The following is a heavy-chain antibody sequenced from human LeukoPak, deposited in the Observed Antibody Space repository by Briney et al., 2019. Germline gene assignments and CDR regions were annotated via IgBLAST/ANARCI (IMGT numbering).Heavy chain of an antibody. CDR3: ARAADYDFWSGYYFDY. J-gene: IGHJ4*02. CDR1: GGSISSYY. V-gene: IGHV4-59*01. D-gene: IGHD3-3*01. Sequence: SETLSLTCTVSGGSISSYYWSWIWQPPGKGLEWIGYIYYSGSTNYNPSLKSRVTISVDTSKNQFSLKLSSVTAADTAVYYCARAADYDFWSGYYFDYWGQGTLVTVSS. CDR2: IYYSGST.